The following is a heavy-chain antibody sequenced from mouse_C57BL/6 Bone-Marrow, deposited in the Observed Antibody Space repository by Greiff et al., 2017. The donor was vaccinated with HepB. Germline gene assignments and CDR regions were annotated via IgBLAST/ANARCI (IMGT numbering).Heavy chain of an antibody. D-gene: IGHD1-1*01. Sequence: VQLQQSGPELVKPGASVKISCKASGYAFSSYWMNWVKQRPGKGLEWIGRIYPGDGDTNYNGKFKGKATLTADKSSSTAYMQLSSLTSEDSAVYFCARGAYYGSSYDFDYWGQGTTLTVSS. CDR2: IYPGDGDT. V-gene: IGHV1-82*01. CDR3: ARGAYYGSSYDFDY. CDR1: GYAFSSYW. J-gene: IGHJ2*01.